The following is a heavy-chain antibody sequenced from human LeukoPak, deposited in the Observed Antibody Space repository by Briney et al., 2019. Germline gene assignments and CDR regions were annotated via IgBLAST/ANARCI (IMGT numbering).Heavy chain of an antibody. CDR3: ARPSYSSGWYVDY. J-gene: IGHJ4*02. CDR2: INPNSGGT. V-gene: IGHV1-2*02. D-gene: IGHD6-19*01. CDR1: VYTFTGYY. Sequence: ASVKVSCKASVYTFTGYYMHWVRQAPGQGLEWMGWINPNSGGTNYAQKFQGRVTMTRDTSISTAYMELSRLRSDDTAVYYCARPSYSSGWYVDYWGQGTLVTVSS.